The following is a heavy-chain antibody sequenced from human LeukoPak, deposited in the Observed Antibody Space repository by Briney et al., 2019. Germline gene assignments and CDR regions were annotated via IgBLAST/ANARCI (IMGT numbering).Heavy chain of an antibody. D-gene: IGHD3-10*01. CDR3: ARGRGNMVRGVIRAFDI. Sequence: SETLSLICTVSGGSISGTSYYWGWIRQPPGKGLEWIGNVYYSGTTYYSPSLKSRVTISVDTSKNQLSLKLSSVTAADTAVYYCARGRGNMVRGVIRAFDIWGQGTMVTVSS. V-gene: IGHV4-39*01. CDR2: VYYSGTT. CDR1: GGSISGTSYY. J-gene: IGHJ3*02.